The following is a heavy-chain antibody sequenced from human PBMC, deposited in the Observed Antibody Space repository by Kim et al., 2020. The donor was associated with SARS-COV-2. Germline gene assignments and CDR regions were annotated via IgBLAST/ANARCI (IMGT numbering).Heavy chain of an antibody. D-gene: IGHD2-15*01. CDR1: GFTFSSYA. CDR2: ISYDGSNK. V-gene: IGHV3-30*04. CDR3: ARDAMRYCSGGSCYENYYYYGMDV. Sequence: GGSLRLSCAASGFTFSSYAMHWVRQAPGKGLEWVAVISYDGSNKYYADSVKGRFTISRDNSKNTLYLQMNSLRAEDTAVYYCARDAMRYCSGGSCYENYYYYGMDVWGQGTTVTVSS. J-gene: IGHJ6*02.